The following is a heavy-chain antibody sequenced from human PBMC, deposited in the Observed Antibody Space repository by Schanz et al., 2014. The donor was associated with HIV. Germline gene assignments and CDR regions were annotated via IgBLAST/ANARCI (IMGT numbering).Heavy chain of an antibody. CDR2: ISYDAVNK. J-gene: IGHJ5*02. CDR1: GFAFGIYG. D-gene: IGHD3-10*01. Sequence: QVQLVESGGGVVQPGGSLRLSCVASGFAFGIYGIHWVRQAPGKGLEWVAVISYDAVNKFYADSVQGRFTISRDDSKNTVSLQMDDLRDEDTALYYCARDALPSSVRGMISNWFDPWGQGTLVTVSS. CDR3: ARDALPSSVRGMISNWFDP. V-gene: IGHV3-30*03.